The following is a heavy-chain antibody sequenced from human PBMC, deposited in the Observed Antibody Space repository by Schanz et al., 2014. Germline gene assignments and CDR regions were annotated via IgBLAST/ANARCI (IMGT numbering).Heavy chain of an antibody. CDR1: GGSISSGSYY. D-gene: IGHD1-26*01. J-gene: IGHJ4*02. CDR3: ARHGGIPYYPMDV. Sequence: QVQLQESGPGLVKPSQTLSLTCTVSGGSISSGSYYWSWIRQPAGKGLEWSGRIYTSGSTSFNPSLKSRLTMSVDTSKNQFSLRLSSVTAADTAVYYCARHGGIPYYPMDVWGQGTLVTVSS. V-gene: IGHV4-61*02. CDR2: IYTSGST.